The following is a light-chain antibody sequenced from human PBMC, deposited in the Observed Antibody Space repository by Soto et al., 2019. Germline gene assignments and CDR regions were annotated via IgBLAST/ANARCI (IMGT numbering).Light chain of an antibody. CDR3: CSYAGFTTYV. Sequence: QSALTQPASVSGSPGQSITISCTGTSSDIGVFDLVSWYRQRPGKALKLMIYGVSKRPSGVSDRFSGSKSGNTASLTISGLQAEDEADYYCCSYAGFTTYVFGSGTKLTVL. J-gene: IGLJ1*01. V-gene: IGLV2-23*02. CDR1: SSDIGVFDL. CDR2: GVS.